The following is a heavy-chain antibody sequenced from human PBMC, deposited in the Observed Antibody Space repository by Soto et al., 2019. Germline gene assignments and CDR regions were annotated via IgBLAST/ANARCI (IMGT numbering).Heavy chain of an antibody. CDR3: AKVGVTMIVVVITPSYYFDY. J-gene: IGHJ4*02. Sequence: EVQLLESGGGLVQPGGSLSLSCEASGFTFSSYAMSWVRQTPGKGLEWVSAISGSGGSTYYADSGKGRFTISRDNSKNTLYLQRNSLRAEDTAVYYCAKVGVTMIVVVITPSYYFDYWGQGTLVTVSS. CDR2: ISGSGGST. D-gene: IGHD3-22*01. CDR1: GFTFSSYA. V-gene: IGHV3-23*01.